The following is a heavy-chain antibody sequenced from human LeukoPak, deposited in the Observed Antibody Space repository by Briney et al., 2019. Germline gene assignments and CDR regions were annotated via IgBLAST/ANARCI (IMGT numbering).Heavy chain of an antibody. V-gene: IGHV4-34*01. J-gene: IGHJ4*02. CDR1: GGSFSGYY. CDR3: ARWGSGFKAYFDY. Sequence: SETLSLTCAVYGGSFSGYYWSWIRQPPGKGLEWIGEINHSGSTNYNPSLKSRVTISVDTSKNQFSLKLSSVTAADTPVYYCARWGSGFKAYFDYWGQGTLVTVSS. CDR2: INHSGST. D-gene: IGHD3-22*01.